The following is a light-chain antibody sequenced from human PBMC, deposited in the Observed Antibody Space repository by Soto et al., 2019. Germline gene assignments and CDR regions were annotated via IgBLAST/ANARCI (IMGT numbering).Light chain of an antibody. CDR1: SSDVGGYNY. J-gene: IGLJ2*01. CDR2: DVS. CDR3: SSYTSGSTRVV. Sequence: QSALTQPASVSGSPGQSITMSCTGTSSDVGGYNYVSWYQQHPGKAPKVMIYDVSKRPSGVSNRFSGSKSGNTASLTISGLQVEDEADYYCSSYTSGSTRVVFGGGTKVTVL. V-gene: IGLV2-14*03.